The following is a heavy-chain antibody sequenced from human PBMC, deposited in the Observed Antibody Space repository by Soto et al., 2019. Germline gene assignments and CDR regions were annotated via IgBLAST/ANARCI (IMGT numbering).Heavy chain of an antibody. V-gene: IGHV4-39*01. CDR1: GGSISSSSYY. CDR3: ANFGVVTPDV. Sequence: PSETLSLTCTVSGGSISSSSYYWGWIRQPPGKGLEWIGSIYYSGSTYYNPSLKSRVTTSVDTSKNQFSLKLSSVTAADTAVYYCANFGVVTPDVWGQGTTVTVSS. CDR2: IYYSGST. D-gene: IGHD3-3*01. J-gene: IGHJ6*02.